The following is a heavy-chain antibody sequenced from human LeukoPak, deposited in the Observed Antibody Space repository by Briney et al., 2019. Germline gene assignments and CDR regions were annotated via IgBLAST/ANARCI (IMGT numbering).Heavy chain of an antibody. V-gene: IGHV1-2*02. D-gene: IGHD2-2*01. CDR3: ARYCSSTSCPDRAFDI. CDR2: INPNSGGT. J-gene: IGHJ3*02. Sequence: GASVKVSCKASGYTFTGYYMHWVRQAPGQGLEWMGWINPNSGGTNYAQKFQGRVTMTRDTSISTAYMELSRLRSDDTAVYYCARYCSSTSCPDRAFDIWGQETMVTVSS. CDR1: GYTFTGYY.